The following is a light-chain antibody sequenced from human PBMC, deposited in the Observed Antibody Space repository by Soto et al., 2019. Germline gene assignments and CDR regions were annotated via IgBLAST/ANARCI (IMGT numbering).Light chain of an antibody. CDR3: QQYHTYPYT. CDR2: ASS. Sequence: DIQMTQSPSSLSASVGDRVTITCRASQGISSWLAWYQQKPEKAPKCLIYASSSLQSGVPSRFSGSGFGTLFTLTFSSLQPEDFATEYCQQYHTYPYTFGQGTKLEI. CDR1: QGISSW. J-gene: IGKJ2*01. V-gene: IGKV1D-16*01.